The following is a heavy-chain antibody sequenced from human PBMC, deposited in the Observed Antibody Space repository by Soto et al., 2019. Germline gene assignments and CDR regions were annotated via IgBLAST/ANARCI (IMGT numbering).Heavy chain of an antibody. V-gene: IGHV4-31*03. Sequence: PSETLSLTCTVSGGSVSSVGYYWSWIRQHPGKGLEWIGYITYSGNTYYNPSLESRVTMSADTSKNQFSLKLSSVTAADTAVYFYVRGGSCTNGVCSVFDYWGQGTLVTVSS. J-gene: IGHJ4*02. D-gene: IGHD2-8*01. CDR2: ITYSGNT. CDR3: VRGGSCTNGVCSVFDY. CDR1: GGSVSSVGYY.